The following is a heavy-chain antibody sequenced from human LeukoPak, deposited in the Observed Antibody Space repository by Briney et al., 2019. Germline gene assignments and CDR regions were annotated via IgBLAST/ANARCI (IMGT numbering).Heavy chain of an antibody. V-gene: IGHV3-30-3*01. J-gene: IGHJ6*02. CDR3: ARGHPWLRSDYYYGMDV. CDR2: ISYDGNTI. D-gene: IGHD3-10*01. CDR1: EFTFSNYA. Sequence: GGSLRLSCAASEFTFSNYALHWVRQAPGKGLQWVAVISYDGNTIHYADSVKGRFIISRDNSKNTLYLEMNSPRGEDTAVYYCARGHPWLRSDYYYGMDVWGQGTTVTVSS.